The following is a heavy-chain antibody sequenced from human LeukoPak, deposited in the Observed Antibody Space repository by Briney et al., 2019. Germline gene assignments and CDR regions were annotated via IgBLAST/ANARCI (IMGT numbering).Heavy chain of an antibody. CDR1: TYSISSGYY. J-gene: IGHJ4*02. Sequence: SETLSLTCTVSTYSISSGYYWGWIRQPPGKGLEWIGSIYHRGSTYYNPSLKSRVTISVDTSKNQFSLKLSSVTAADTAVYYCARGNRPDYWGQGTLVTVSS. CDR2: IYHRGST. D-gene: IGHD6-6*01. CDR3: ARGNRPDY. V-gene: IGHV4-38-2*02.